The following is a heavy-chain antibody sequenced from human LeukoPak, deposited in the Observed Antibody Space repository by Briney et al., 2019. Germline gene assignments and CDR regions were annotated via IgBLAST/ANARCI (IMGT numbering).Heavy chain of an antibody. CDR2: INHSGST. CDR3: ARAVVVLAAIHP. Sequence: PSETLSLTCAVYGGSFSGYYWSWIRQPPGKGPEWIGEINHSGSTNYNPSLKSRVTISVDTSKNQFSLKLSSVTAADTAVYYCARAVVVLAAIHPWGQGTLVTVSS. V-gene: IGHV4-34*01. D-gene: IGHD2-15*01. J-gene: IGHJ5*02. CDR1: GGSFSGYY.